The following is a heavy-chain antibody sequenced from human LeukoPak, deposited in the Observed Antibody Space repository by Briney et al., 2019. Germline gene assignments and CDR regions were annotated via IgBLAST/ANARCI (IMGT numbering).Heavy chain of an antibody. V-gene: IGHV1-46*01. Sequence: ASVKVSCKASGYTFTSYYMHWVRQAPGQGLEWMGVINPVGGVTTYAQRFQGRVTITADESTSTAYMELSSLRSEDTAVYYCARDRTGELLFSWFDPWGQGTLVTVSS. CDR3: ARDRTGELLFSWFDP. CDR2: INPVGGVT. D-gene: IGHD3-10*01. J-gene: IGHJ5*02. CDR1: GYTFTSYY.